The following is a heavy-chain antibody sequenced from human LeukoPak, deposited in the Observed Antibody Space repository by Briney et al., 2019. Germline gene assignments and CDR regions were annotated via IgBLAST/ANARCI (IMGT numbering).Heavy chain of an antibody. Sequence: ASVKVSCKTSGYTFSNHGISWVRQAPGQGLEWMGWMNPNSGNTVYAQKFQGRVTMTRNTSISTAYMELSSLRSEDTAVYYCARGYDTLFDPWGQGTLVTVSS. CDR1: GYTFSNHG. D-gene: IGHD3-9*01. CDR3: ARGYDTLFDP. V-gene: IGHV1-8*02. CDR2: MNPNSGNT. J-gene: IGHJ5*02.